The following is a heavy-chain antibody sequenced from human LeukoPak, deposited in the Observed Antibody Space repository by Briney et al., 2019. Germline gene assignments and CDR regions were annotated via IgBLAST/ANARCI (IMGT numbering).Heavy chain of an antibody. CDR3: ARGNIPLDP. Sequence: KPSETLSLTCTVSGGSISAGISYWSWIRQYPGKGLEWIGYIYYSGTTYYNPSLKSRVSISLDTSKNQFSLKLTSVTAADTAVYYCARGNIPLDPWGQGTLVTVSS. D-gene: IGHD1/OR15-1a*01. J-gene: IGHJ5*02. V-gene: IGHV4-31*03. CDR2: IYYSGTT. CDR1: GGSISAGISY.